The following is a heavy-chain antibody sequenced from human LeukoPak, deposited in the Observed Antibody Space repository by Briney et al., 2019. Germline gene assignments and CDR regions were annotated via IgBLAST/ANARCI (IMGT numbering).Heavy chain of an antibody. D-gene: IGHD4-17*01. CDR3: AREGGGDYGARYYYYYYYMDV. CDR1: GGTFSSYA. V-gene: IGHV1-69*06. CDR2: IIPIFGTA. J-gene: IGHJ6*03. Sequence: GASVKVSCKASGGTFSSYAISWVRQAPGQGLEWMGGIIPIFGTANYAQKFQGRVTITADKSTSTAYMELSSLRSEDTAVYYCAREGGGDYGARYYYYYYYMDVWGKGTTVTVSS.